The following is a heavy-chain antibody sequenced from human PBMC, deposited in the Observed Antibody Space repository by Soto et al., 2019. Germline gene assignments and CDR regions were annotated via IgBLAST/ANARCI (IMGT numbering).Heavy chain of an antibody. J-gene: IGHJ4*02. CDR1: GFTFSNYA. CDR3: ARQSCSGGRCNLDY. Sequence: PGGSLRLSCAPSGFTFSNYAMHWVRQAPGKGLDWVAVISYHAKDKFYADSVKGRFTLSRDNSENTLHLQMDSLRTEDTALYYCARQSCSGGRCNLDYWGQGTLVTVSS. CDR2: ISYHAKDK. D-gene: IGHD2-15*01. V-gene: IGHV3-30*04.